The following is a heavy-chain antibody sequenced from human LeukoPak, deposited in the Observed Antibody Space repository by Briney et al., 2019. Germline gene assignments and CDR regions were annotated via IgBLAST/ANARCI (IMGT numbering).Heavy chain of an antibody. CDR3: AREEVAGNPPYYYYYMDV. Sequence: SETLSLTCAVYGGSFSGYYWSWIRQPPGKGLEWIGEINHSGSTNYNPSLKSRVTISVDTSKNQFSLKLSAVTAADTAEYYCAREEVAGNPPYYYYYMDVWGKGTTVTISS. D-gene: IGHD6-19*01. V-gene: IGHV4-34*01. CDR2: INHSGST. J-gene: IGHJ6*03. CDR1: GGSFSGYY.